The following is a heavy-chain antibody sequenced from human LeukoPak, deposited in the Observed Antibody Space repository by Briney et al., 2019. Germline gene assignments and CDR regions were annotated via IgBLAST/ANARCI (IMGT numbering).Heavy chain of an antibody. Sequence: SETMSLTCAVSGYSISSGYYWGWIRQPPGKGLEWNGSIYHSGSTYYNPSLKSRVTISVDTSKNQFSLKLSSVTAADTAVYYCARPVDYYYYYMDVWGKGTTVTVSS. CDR3: ARPVDYYYYYMDV. J-gene: IGHJ6*03. CDR2: IYHSGST. V-gene: IGHV4-38-2*01. CDR1: GYSISSGYY. D-gene: IGHD4-23*01.